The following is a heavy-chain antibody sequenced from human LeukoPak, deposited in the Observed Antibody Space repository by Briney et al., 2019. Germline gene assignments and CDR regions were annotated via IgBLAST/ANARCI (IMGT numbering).Heavy chain of an antibody. CDR2: INPSGGST. V-gene: IGHV1-46*01. J-gene: IGHJ6*04. D-gene: IGHD6-19*01. CDR1: GYTFTSYY. CDR3: ATEVAVAGIPPLGMDV. Sequence: GASVKVSCKASGYTFTSYYMHWVRQAPGQGLEWMGIINPSGGSTSYAQKFQGRVTMTGDTSTNTVYMELSSLRSEDTAVYYCATEVAVAGIPPLGMDVWGKGTTVTVSS.